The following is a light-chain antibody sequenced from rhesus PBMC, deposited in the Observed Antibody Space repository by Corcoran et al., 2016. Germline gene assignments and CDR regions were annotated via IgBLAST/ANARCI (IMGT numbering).Light chain of an antibody. V-gene: IGLV2-32*02. CDR3: SSYAGSNPYI. Sequence: QAALTQPRTVSGSPGQAVTISCTGTSIDIGGYNYVSWYQQHPGTAPKLMIYEVSKRPSGVSDRFSGSKSGNTASLTISGLQAEDEAVYYGSSYAGSNPYIFGAGTRLTVL. CDR1: SIDIGGYNY. CDR2: EVS. J-gene: IGLJ1*01.